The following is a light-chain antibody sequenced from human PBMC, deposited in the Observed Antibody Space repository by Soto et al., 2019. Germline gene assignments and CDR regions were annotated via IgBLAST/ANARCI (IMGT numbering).Light chain of an antibody. CDR1: SSNIGSHS. J-gene: IGLJ3*02. V-gene: IGLV1-44*01. Sequence: QSVLTQPPSASGTPGQTVTISCSGSSSNIGSHSVNWYQQLPGTAPKLIIYKNNQRPSGVPDRFSDSKSGTSASLAISGLQSGDEADYYCAAWDDSVNGPVFGGGTKVTVL. CDR3: AAWDDSVNGPV. CDR2: KNN.